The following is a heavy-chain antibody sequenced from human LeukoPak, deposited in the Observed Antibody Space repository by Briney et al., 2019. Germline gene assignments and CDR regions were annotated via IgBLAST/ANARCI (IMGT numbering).Heavy chain of an antibody. V-gene: IGHV3-23*01. CDR2: ITGSGGDS. CDR3: AVSARGASYWYFDY. J-gene: IGHJ4*02. D-gene: IGHD3-10*01. CDR1: GFSFSSHA. Sequence: PGGSLRLSCAASGFSFSSHAMSWVRQAPGKGLEWVSAITGSGGDSNHADSVKGRFTISRDNSKNTLYLQMNSLRAEDTAVYYCAVSARGASYWYFDYWGQGTLVTVSS.